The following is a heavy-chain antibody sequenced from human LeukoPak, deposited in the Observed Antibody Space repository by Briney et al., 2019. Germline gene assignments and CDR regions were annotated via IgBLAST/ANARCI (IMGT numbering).Heavy chain of an antibody. CDR2: ISAYNVNT. V-gene: IGHV1-18*01. D-gene: IGHD6-13*01. CDR1: GYTFTSYG. Sequence: GSVTVSCKASGYTFTSYGISWVRQAPGQGVEGMGWISAYNVNTNYAQKLQGRVTMTTDTSTSTAYMELRSLRSHDTAVYYCASLYSSSWYWFDPWGQGTLVTVSS. CDR3: ASLYSSSWYWFDP. J-gene: IGHJ5*02.